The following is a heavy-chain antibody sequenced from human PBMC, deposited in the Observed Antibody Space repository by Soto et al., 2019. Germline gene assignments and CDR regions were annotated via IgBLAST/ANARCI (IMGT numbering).Heavy chain of an antibody. Sequence: HPGGSLRLSCAASGFTFSSYAMHWVRQAPGKGLEWVAVISYDGSNKYYADSVKGRFTISRDNSKNTLYLQMNSLRAEDTAVYYCAILVVQTPLMDVWGQGTTVTVSS. V-gene: IGHV3-30-3*01. CDR3: AILVVQTPLMDV. CDR2: ISYDGSNK. D-gene: IGHD2-2*01. J-gene: IGHJ6*02. CDR1: GFTFSSYA.